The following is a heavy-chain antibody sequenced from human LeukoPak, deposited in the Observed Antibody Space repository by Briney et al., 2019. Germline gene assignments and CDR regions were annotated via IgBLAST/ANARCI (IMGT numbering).Heavy chain of an antibody. V-gene: IGHV4-34*01. CDR1: GGSFSGYY. CDR2: INHSGST. J-gene: IGHJ4*02. Sequence: SETLSLTCAVYGGSFSGYYWSWIRQPPGKGLEWIGEINHSGSTNYNPSLESRVTISVDTSKNQFSLKLSSVTAADTAVYYCARDHCSSTSCPFGELLIWGQGTLVTVSS. D-gene: IGHD2-2*01. CDR3: ARDHCSSTSCPFGELLI.